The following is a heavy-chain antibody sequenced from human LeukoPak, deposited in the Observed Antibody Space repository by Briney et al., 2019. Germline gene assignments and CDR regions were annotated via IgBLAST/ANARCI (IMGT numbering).Heavy chain of an antibody. D-gene: IGHD4-17*01. Sequence: GGSLRLSCAASGLTFSNYAMNWVRQASGRGLEWVSGITDSGRKTYYADSVKGRFSISRDNSKNTVYLQMSHLRAEDTAVYYCAKITKATTPNYWGQGTLVTVSS. J-gene: IGHJ4*02. CDR1: GLTFSNYA. CDR2: ITDSGRKT. CDR3: AKITKATTPNY. V-gene: IGHV3-23*01.